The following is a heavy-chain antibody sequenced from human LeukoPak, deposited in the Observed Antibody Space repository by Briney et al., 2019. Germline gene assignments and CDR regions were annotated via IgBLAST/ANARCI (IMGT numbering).Heavy chain of an antibody. CDR2: ISYDGSNK. J-gene: IGHJ6*02. D-gene: IGHD3-22*01. CDR1: GFTFSSYA. V-gene: IGHV3-30*18. CDR3: AKDKGSGYYRARYGGMDV. Sequence: GGSLRLSCAASGFTFSSYAMSWVRQAPGKGLEWVAVISYDGSNKYYADSVKGRFTISRDNSKNTLYLQMNSLRAEDTAVYYCAKDKGSGYYRARYGGMDVRGQGTTVTVSS.